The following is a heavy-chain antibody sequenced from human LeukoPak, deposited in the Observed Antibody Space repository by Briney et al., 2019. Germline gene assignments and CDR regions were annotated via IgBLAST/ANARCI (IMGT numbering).Heavy chain of an antibody. D-gene: IGHD3-16*01. CDR2: ISYDGSNT. CDR3: AGGVSSYGYDYYHGMDV. V-gene: IGHV3-30-3*01. CDR1: GFTFSGYD. Sequence: GGSLRLSCAASGFTFSGYDMHWVRQAPGQGLEWVAMISYDGSNTDYADFVKGRFTISRDNSTNTLYLQMNSLRAEDTAVYYCAGGVSSYGYDYYHGMDVWGQGTTVTVS. J-gene: IGHJ6*02.